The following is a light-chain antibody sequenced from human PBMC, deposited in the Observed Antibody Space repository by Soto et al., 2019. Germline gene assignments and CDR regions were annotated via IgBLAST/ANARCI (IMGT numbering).Light chain of an antibody. V-gene: IGKV3-11*01. CDR1: QSARSY. J-gene: IGKJ5*01. CDR3: QQRSNWPLT. Sequence: EIVLTQSPATLSLSPGESATLSCRASQSARSYLAWYQQKPGQAPRLLIYDTSNRATGIPARFSGSGSGTDFTLTISSLEPEDFAVYYCQQRSNWPLTFGQGTRLEIK. CDR2: DTS.